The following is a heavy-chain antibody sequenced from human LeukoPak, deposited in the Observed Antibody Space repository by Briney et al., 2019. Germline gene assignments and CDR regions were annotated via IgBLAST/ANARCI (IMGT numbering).Heavy chain of an antibody. J-gene: IGHJ4*02. CDR3: ARGGYSSSWYHFDY. V-gene: IGHV3-53*01. D-gene: IGHD6-13*01. Sequence: GGSLRLSCAASGFTVSINYMTWVRQAPGKGLEWVSVIYSGGSTYYADSVKGRFTISRDNSKNTVYLQMNSLRAEDTAVYYCARGGYSSSWYHFDYWGQGTLVTVSS. CDR2: IYSGGST. CDR1: GFTVSINY.